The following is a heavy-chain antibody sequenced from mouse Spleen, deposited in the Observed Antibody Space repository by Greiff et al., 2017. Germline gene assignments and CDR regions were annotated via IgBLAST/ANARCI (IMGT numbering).Heavy chain of an antibody. CDR2: INPNYGTT. V-gene: IGHV1-39*01. J-gene: IGHJ2*01. Sequence: VQLQQSGPELVKPGASVKISCKASGYSFTDYNMNWVKQSNGKSLEWIGVINPNYGTTSYNQKFKGKATLTVDQSSSTAYMQLNSLTSEDSAVXYCARSTTVVGPYYFDYWGQGTTLTVSS. CDR3: ARSTTVVGPYYFDY. CDR1: GYSFTDYN. D-gene: IGHD1-1*01.